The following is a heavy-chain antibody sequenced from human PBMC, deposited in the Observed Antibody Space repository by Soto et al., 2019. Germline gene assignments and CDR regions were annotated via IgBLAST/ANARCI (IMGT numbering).Heavy chain of an antibody. J-gene: IGHJ6*03. CDR2: IYYSGST. Sequence: SETLSHTCTGSGGSISSSSYYWGWIRQPPGKGLEWIGSIYYSGSTYYNPSLKSRVTISVDTSKNQFSLKLSSVTAADTAVYYCARRGRRRGSDFSYYYYYYMVVWGKGTTVTVSS. CDR3: ARRGRRRGSDFSYYYYYYMVV. V-gene: IGHV4-39*01. CDR1: GGSISSSSYY. D-gene: IGHD1-26*01.